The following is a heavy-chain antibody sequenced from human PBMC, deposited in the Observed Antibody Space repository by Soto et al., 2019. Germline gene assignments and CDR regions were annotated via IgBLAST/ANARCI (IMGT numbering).Heavy chain of an antibody. CDR1: GFTFDDYA. Sequence: EVQLVESGGGLVQPGRSLRLSCAASGFTFDDYAMHWVRQAPGKGLEWVSGISWNSGSIGYADSVKGRFTISRDNAKNSLYLQMNSLRAEDTALYYCAKDIGIRGVIRPGYNNWFDPWGQGTLVTVSS. CDR2: ISWNSGSI. D-gene: IGHD3-10*01. V-gene: IGHV3-9*01. J-gene: IGHJ5*02. CDR3: AKDIGIRGVIRPGYNNWFDP.